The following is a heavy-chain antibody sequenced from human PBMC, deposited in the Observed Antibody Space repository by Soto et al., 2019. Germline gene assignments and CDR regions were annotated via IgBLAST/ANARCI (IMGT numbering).Heavy chain of an antibody. J-gene: IGHJ4*02. CDR3: AKDISHGGYCSSTSCSGGFDY. CDR1: GFTFDDYA. V-gene: IGHV3-9*01. CDR2: ISWNSGSI. D-gene: IGHD2-2*01. Sequence: GGSLRLSCAASGFTFDDYAMHWVRQAPGKGLEWVSGISWNSGSIGYADSVKGRFTISRDNAKNSLYLQMNSLRAEDTALYYCAKDISHGGYCSSTSCSGGFDYWGQGTLVTVSS.